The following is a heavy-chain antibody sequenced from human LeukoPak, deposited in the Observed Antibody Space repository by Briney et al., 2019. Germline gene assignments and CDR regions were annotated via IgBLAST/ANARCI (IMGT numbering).Heavy chain of an antibody. J-gene: IGHJ6*02. CDR1: GFTFSSYA. CDR3: ARDLHRYSSGWYRGLYYYGMDV. CDR2: ISYDGSNK. D-gene: IGHD6-19*01. V-gene: IGHV3-30-3*01. Sequence: PGRSLRLSCAASGFTFSSYAMHWVRQAPGKGLEWVAVISYDGSNKYYADSVKGRSTISRDNSKNTLYLQMNSLRAEDTAVYYCARDLHRYSSGWYRGLYYYGMDVWGQGTTVTVSS.